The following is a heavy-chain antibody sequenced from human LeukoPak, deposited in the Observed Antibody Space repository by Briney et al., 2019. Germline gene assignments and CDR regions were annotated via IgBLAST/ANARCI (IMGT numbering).Heavy chain of an antibody. CDR2: ISGTGGST. D-gene: IGHD1-20*01. J-gene: IGHJ5*02. CDR1: GFTFSSYA. V-gene: IGHV3-23*01. CDR3: AKGPYNWNDDWCDP. Sequence: PGESLTLSCAASGFTFSSYAMSWVRQAPGKGLEWVSAISGTGGSTYYADSVKGRFTISRDNSKNALYLQMNRLRAEDMAVYYCAKGPYNWNDDWCDPWGQGTLVTVSS.